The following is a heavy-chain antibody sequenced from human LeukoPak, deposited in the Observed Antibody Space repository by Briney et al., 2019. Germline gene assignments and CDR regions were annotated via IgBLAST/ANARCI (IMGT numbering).Heavy chain of an antibody. V-gene: IGHV4-61*02. CDR2: IYSSGST. CDR3: AREGIAAAPYYYDSSGRGMDV. J-gene: IGHJ6*02. D-gene: IGHD3-22*01. Sequence: SQTLSLTCTVSGGSISSGSYYWSWIRQPAGKGLEWIGRIYSSGSTNYNPSLRSRVTISVDTSKNQFSLKLSSVTAADTAVYYCAREGIAAAPYYYDSSGRGMDVWGQGTTVTVSS. CDR1: GGSISSGSYY.